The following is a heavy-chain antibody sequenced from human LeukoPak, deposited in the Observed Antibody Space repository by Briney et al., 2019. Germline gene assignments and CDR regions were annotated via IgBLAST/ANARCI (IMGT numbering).Heavy chain of an antibody. CDR3: ARDALIAAADLDY. V-gene: IGHV3-66*01. Sequence: GGSLRLSCVASGFTFRKYWLHWVRQAPGKGLEWVSVIYSGGSTYYADSVKGRFTISRDNSKNTLYLQMNSLRAEDTAVYYCARDALIAAADLDYWGQGTLVTVSS. CDR1: GFTFRKYW. CDR2: IYSGGST. J-gene: IGHJ4*02. D-gene: IGHD6-13*01.